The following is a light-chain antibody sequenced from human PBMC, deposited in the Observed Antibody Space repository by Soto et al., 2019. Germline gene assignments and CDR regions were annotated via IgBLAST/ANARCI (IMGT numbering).Light chain of an antibody. J-gene: IGKJ4*02. CDR3: QQYSNWLLT. V-gene: IGKV3-15*01. CDR2: GAS. CDR1: QSVSSN. Sequence: IVMTHSPATLSVSPGERATLSCRASQSVSSNLAWYQQKPGQAPRLLIYGASTRATDIPARFSGSGSGTEFALAIRRLQSEDFAVYYSQQYSNWLLTYGGGTKLDIK.